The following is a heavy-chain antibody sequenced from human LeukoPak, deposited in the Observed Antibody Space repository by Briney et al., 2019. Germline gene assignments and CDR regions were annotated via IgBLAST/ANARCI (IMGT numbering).Heavy chain of an antibody. J-gene: IGHJ5*02. V-gene: IGHV4-4*02. CDR2: IYHSGSF. CDR3: VHVLAGGFDP. Sequence: SGTLSLTCAVSGGSISSSNWWGWVRQPPGKGLEWIGEIYHSGSFNYNPSLQSRVTISLDKSQNQFSLRLTSVTAADTAVYYCVHVLAGGFDPWGQGTLVTVSS. CDR1: GGSISSSNW. D-gene: IGHD2-8*02.